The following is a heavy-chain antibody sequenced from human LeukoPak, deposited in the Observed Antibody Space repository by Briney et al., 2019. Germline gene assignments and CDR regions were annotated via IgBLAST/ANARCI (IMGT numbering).Heavy chain of an antibody. V-gene: IGHV4-59*01. CDR2: INYSGST. CDR1: GGSIGSYF. CDR3: ARSGWLQFDYFDY. Sequence: SETLSLTCTIAGGSIGSYFWNWIRQSPGKGLQWIGYINYSGSTNYNPSLESRVSISVDTSKNQVSLRLRSVTAADTAVYYCARSGWLQFDYFDYWGQGILVTVSS. J-gene: IGHJ4*02. D-gene: IGHD5-24*01.